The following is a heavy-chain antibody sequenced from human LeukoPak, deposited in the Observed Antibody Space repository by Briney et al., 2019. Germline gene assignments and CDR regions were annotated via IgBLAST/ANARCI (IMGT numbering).Heavy chain of an antibody. CDR2: INHSGST. J-gene: IGHJ6*03. CDR1: GGSFSGYY. V-gene: IGHV4-34*01. D-gene: IGHD6-19*01. CDR3: ARGAGVAVASTRYYYMDV. Sequence: SSETLSLTCAVYGGSFSGYYWSWIRQPPGKGLEWIGEINHSGSTNYNPSLKSRVTISVDTSKNQFSLKLNSVTAADTAVYYCARGAGVAVASTRYYYMDVWGKGTTVTVSS.